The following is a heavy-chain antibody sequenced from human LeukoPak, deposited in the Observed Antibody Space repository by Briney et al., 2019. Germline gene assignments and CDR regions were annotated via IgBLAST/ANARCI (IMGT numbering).Heavy chain of an antibody. CDR3: AASGSYYVGTFDY. CDR1: GGSISSGSYY. V-gene: IGHV4-61*02. CDR2: IYTSGST. D-gene: IGHD1-26*01. J-gene: IGHJ4*02. Sequence: PSQTLSLTYTVSGGSISSGSYYWSWIRQPAGKGLEWIGRIYTSGSTNYNPSLKSRVTISVDTSKNQFSLKLSSVTAADTAVYYCAASGSYYVGTFDYWGQGTLVTVSS.